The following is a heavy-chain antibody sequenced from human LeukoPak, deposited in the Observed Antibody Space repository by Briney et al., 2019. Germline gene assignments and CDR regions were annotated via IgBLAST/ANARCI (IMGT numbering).Heavy chain of an antibody. CDR3: ARGYGDYENYFDY. CDR2: TYHSGST. CDR1: GGSISSGGYS. Sequence: PSETLSLTCAVSGGSISSGGYSWSWIRQPPGKGLEWIGYTYHSGSTYYNPSFKSRVTISVDRSKNQFSLKLSSVTAADTAVYYCARGYGDYENYFDYWGQGTLVTVSS. V-gene: IGHV4-30-2*01. J-gene: IGHJ4*02. D-gene: IGHD4-17*01.